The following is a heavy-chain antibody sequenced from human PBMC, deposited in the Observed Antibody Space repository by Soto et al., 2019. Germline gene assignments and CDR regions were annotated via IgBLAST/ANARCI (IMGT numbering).Heavy chain of an antibody. CDR2: ISAYNGNT. Sequence: QVQLVQSGAEVKKPGASVKVSCKASGYTFTSYGISWVRQAPGQGLEWMGWISAYNGNTNYAQKHQGRVTMTTDRSTSTAYRELRSLRSDDTAVYYCARSSGSAYWFDPWGQGTLVTVSS. J-gene: IGHJ5*02. V-gene: IGHV1-18*01. CDR3: ARSSGSAYWFDP. D-gene: IGHD6-6*01. CDR1: GYTFTSYG.